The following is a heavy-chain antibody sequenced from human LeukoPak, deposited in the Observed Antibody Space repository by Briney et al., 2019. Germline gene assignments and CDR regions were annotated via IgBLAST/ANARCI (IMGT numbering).Heavy chain of an antibody. Sequence: ASVKVSCKASGYTFTSYAMHWVRQAPGQRLEWMGWINAGNGNTKYSQEFQGRVTITRDTSASTAYMELSSLRSEDMAAYYCARVLPSSGWYYFDYWGQGTLVTVSS. D-gene: IGHD6-19*01. CDR1: GYTFTSYA. V-gene: IGHV1-3*03. J-gene: IGHJ4*02. CDR3: ARVLPSSGWYYFDY. CDR2: INAGNGNT.